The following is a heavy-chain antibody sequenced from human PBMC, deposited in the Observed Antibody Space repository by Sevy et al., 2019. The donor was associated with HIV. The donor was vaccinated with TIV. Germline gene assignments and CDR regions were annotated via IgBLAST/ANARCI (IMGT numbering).Heavy chain of an antibody. D-gene: IGHD1-26*01. J-gene: IGHJ4*02. CDR3: ARSPPAGGGXXXAXCXX. CDR1: GFXFSSYA. V-gene: IGHV3-64*01. Sequence: GGSLRLSCAASGFXFSSYAMXWVRQAPGKGLEYVSAISSNGGSTYYANSVKGRFTISRDNSKNTLYLQMGSLRAEDMAVYYCARSPPAGGGXXXAXCXXXGXGTLVTVSS. CDR2: ISSNGGST.